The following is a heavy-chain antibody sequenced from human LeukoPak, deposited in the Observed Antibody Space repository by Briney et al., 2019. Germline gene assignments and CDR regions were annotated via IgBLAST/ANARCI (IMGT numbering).Heavy chain of an antibody. CDR3: ARDFLRDGYNYIPWHFDL. V-gene: IGHV4-4*07. D-gene: IGHD5-24*01. CDR2: LYTSGNT. Sequence: PSETLSLTCTVCGGSISGYYWSWIRQPAGKGLEWIGRLYTSGNTNYNPSLKSRVTMSVDTSKNQFSLRLSSVTAADTAVFYCARDFLRDGYNYIPWHFDLWGRGTLVTVSS. J-gene: IGHJ2*01. CDR1: GGSISGYY.